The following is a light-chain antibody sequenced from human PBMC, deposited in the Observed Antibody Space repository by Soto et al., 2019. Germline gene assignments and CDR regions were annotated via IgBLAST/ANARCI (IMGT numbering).Light chain of an antibody. CDR2: EVS. J-gene: IGLJ1*01. Sequence: QSALTQPASVSGSPGQSITISCTGTSSDVGNYNLVSWYQQHPGNAPKLIIYEVSKRPSGVFSRFSGSESGNTASLTISRLQAEDAADYSCCSYAGRTNLFGTGTKLTVL. V-gene: IGLV2-23*02. CDR3: CSYAGRTNL. CDR1: SSDVGNYNL.